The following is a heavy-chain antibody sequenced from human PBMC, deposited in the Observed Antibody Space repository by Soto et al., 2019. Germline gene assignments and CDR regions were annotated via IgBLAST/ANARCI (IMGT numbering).Heavy chain of an antibody. V-gene: IGHV3-15*07. Sequence: DVQLVESGGGLVKPGGSLRLSCAASGFIFSNAWMNWVRQAPGKGLEWVGRIKSKTSGGATEYAAPVKGRFTVSRDDSERTVYLQMNSLKTEDTAVYYCTTGYSSTDIGWGPGTLVTVSS. CDR2: IKSKTSGGAT. D-gene: IGHD2-2*01. CDR3: TTGYSSTDIG. CDR1: GFIFSNAW. J-gene: IGHJ4*02.